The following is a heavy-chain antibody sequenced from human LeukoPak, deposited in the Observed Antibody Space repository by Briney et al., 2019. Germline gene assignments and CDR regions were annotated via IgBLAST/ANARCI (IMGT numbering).Heavy chain of an antibody. Sequence: SETLSLTCTVSGGSISSYYWSWIRQPARKGLEWIGRIYTSGSTNYNPSLKSRVTMSVDTSKNQFSLKLSSVTAADTAVYYCARDGGLLWFGELFLNYYYYYGMDVWGQGTTVTVSS. CDR3: ARDGGLLWFGELFLNYYYYYGMDV. CDR1: GGSISSYY. D-gene: IGHD3-10*01. V-gene: IGHV4-4*07. CDR2: IYTSGST. J-gene: IGHJ6*02.